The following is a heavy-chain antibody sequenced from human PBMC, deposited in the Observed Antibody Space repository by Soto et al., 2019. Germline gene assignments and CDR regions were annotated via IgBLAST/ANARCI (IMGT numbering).Heavy chain of an antibody. J-gene: IGHJ6*02. D-gene: IGHD2-2*01. CDR3: AREGFVVVPAAMDYYYYYGMDV. V-gene: IGHV1-69*06. CDR1: GGTFSSYA. Sequence: ASVKVSCKASGGTFSSYAISWVRQAPGQGLEWMGGIIPTFGTANYAQKFQGRVTITADKSTSTAYMELSSLRSEDTAVYYCAREGFVVVPAAMDYYYYYGMDVWGQGTTVTVSS. CDR2: IIPTFGTA.